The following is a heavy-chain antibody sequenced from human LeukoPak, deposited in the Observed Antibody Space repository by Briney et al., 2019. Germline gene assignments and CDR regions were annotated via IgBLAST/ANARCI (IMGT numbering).Heavy chain of an antibody. CDR2: IYYSGST. V-gene: IGHV4-31*03. J-gene: IGHJ4*02. D-gene: IGHD3-22*01. CDR1: GGSISSGDYY. CDR3: AREGYGSSYYYYLDY. Sequence: SETLSLTCTVSGGSISSGDYYWSWIRQHPGKGLEWIGNIYYSGSTYYNPSLKSRVTISVGTSKSQFSLKLSSVTAADTAVYYCAREGYGSSYYYYLDYWGQGTLVTVSS.